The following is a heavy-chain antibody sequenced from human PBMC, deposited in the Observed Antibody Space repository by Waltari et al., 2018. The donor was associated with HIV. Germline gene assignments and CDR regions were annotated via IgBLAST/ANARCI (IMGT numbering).Heavy chain of an antibody. Sequence: QVQLVQSGAAVKKPGASVKVSCKASGITLSTYAMHWVRQAPGQRLEWMGGINVGNGNSDYSQKFQGRVTITRDKSASTAYMELSGLRSEDTAVYYCASEQYSSDWYDNHWGQGTLVTVSS. J-gene: IGHJ5*02. CDR2: INVGNGNS. V-gene: IGHV1-3*01. CDR1: GITLSTYA. D-gene: IGHD6-19*01. CDR3: ASEQYSSDWYDNH.